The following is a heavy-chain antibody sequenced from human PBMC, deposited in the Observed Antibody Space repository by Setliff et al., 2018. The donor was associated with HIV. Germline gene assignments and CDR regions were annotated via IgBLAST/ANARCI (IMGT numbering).Heavy chain of an antibody. Sequence: GGSLRLSCAASGFTVSSNYMTWVRQAPGKGLEWVSVIYSGGSTYNADSVKGRFTISRDNSKNTLYLQMNSLRVEDTAVYYCARAQAYISTWYFDYWGQGTLVTVSS. D-gene: IGHD6-13*01. J-gene: IGHJ4*02. CDR2: IYSGGST. CDR1: GFTVSSNY. V-gene: IGHV3-53*01. CDR3: ARAQAYISTWYFDY.